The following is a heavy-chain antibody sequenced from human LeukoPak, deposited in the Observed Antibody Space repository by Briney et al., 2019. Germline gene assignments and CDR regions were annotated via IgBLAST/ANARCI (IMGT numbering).Heavy chain of an antibody. Sequence: PGGSLRLSCAASGFTSSNAWMSWVRQAPGKGLEWVGRIKSKTDGGTTDYAAPVKGRFTISRDGSKNTLYLQMNSLKTEDTAVYYCTTDPGFGYGDYGYYYYGMDVWGQGTTVTVSS. CDR3: TTDPGFGYGDYGYYYYGMDV. V-gene: IGHV3-15*01. CDR2: IKSKTDGGTT. CDR1: GFTSSNAW. J-gene: IGHJ6*02. D-gene: IGHD4-17*01.